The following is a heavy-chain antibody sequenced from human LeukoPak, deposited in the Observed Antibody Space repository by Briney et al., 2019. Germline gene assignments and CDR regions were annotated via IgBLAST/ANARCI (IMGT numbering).Heavy chain of an antibody. CDR3: ATARNFRFEY. CDR1: GLTFRTTW. V-gene: IGHV3-74*01. D-gene: IGHD1-7*01. J-gene: IGHJ4*02. CDR2: MNGEGTTI. Sequence: GGSLRLSCATSGLTFRTTWMHWVRQAPGQGLMWVSRMNGEGTTIDYADSVKGRFTVSRDYAKNTLFLQMNNLRTEDTALYFCATARNFRFEYWGQGSLVIVSA.